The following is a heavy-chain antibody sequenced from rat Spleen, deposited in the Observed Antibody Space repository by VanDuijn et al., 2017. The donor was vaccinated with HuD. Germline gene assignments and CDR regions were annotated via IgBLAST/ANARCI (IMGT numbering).Heavy chain of an antibody. CDR2: ISTSGSRT. Sequence: EVQLVESGGGLVQPGRSLKLSCAASGFTFSNYYMAWVRQAPKKGLEWVATISTSGSRTYYPDSVKGRFTISRDNAKSSLYLQMNSLKSEDTATYYCARGVPGYNYVMDAWGQGASVTVSS. CDR3: ARGVPGYNYVMDA. D-gene: IGHD1-4*01. CDR1: GFTFSNYY. V-gene: IGHV5-25*01. J-gene: IGHJ4*01.